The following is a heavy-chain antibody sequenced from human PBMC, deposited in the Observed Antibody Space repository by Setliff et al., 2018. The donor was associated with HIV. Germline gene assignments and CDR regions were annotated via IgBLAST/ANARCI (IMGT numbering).Heavy chain of an antibody. J-gene: IGHJ4*02. CDR1: GFSVSSNH. CDR2: KYSGGNT. V-gene: IGHV3-66*02. D-gene: IGHD7-27*01. Sequence: PGGSLRLSCAASGFSVSSNHMSWVRQAPGKGLEWISVKYSGGNTNYADSVRGRFTVARDESRNTLHLQMNNLRAEDTAVYYCARVDNWGSDFYFDNWGQGTLVTVSS. CDR3: ARVDNWGSDFYFDN.